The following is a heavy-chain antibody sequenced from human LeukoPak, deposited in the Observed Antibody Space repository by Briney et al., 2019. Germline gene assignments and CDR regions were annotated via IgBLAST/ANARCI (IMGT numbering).Heavy chain of an antibody. Sequence: SETLCLTRAVYGGSFSGYYWSWIRQPPGKGLESIGEINHSGSTNYNPSLKSRVTISVDTSKNQFSLKLSSVTAADTAVYYCARGSTEFGHYYYYIDVCGKGTTVTVSS. J-gene: IGHJ6*03. CDR2: INHSGST. CDR1: GGSFSGYY. D-gene: IGHD3-10*01. CDR3: ARGSTEFGHYYYYIDV. V-gene: IGHV4-34*01.